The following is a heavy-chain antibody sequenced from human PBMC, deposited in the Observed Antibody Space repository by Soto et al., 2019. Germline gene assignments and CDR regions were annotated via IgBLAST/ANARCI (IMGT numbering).Heavy chain of an antibody. CDR1: GFTFSDHY. V-gene: IGHV3-72*01. Sequence: EVQLVESGGGLVQPGGSLRLSCAASGFTFSDHYMDWVRQAPGKGLEWVGRTRNKANSYTTEYAASVKGRFTISRDDAKNSLYLQMNSLKTEDTAVYYCVAAAASHYGMDVWGQGTTVTVSS. CDR2: TRNKANSYTT. J-gene: IGHJ6*02. D-gene: IGHD6-13*01. CDR3: VAAAASHYGMDV.